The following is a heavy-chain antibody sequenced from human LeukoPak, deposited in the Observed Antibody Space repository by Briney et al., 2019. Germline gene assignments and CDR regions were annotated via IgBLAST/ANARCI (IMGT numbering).Heavy chain of an antibody. V-gene: IGHV3-7*01. CDR1: GFIFSNYW. CDR3: VRDGGVSGYDLLDY. CDR2: INQDGSKE. J-gene: IGHJ4*02. D-gene: IGHD5-12*01. Sequence: GGSLRLSCTASGFIFSNYWMTWVRQAPGKGLEWVAQINQDGSKEYYMDSVKARFTISRDNAKNSLSLQMNSLRAEDTAVYYCVRDGGVSGYDLLDYWGQGTVVTVSS.